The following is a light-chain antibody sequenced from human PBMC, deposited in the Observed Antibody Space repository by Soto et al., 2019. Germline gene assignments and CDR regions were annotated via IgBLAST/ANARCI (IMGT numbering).Light chain of an antibody. V-gene: IGLV2-18*02. CDR2: EVS. Sequence: QSALTQPPSVSGSPGQSVTISCTGTSSDVGSYNRVSWYQQPPGTAPKLMIYEVSNRPSGVPDRFSESKSGNTASLTISGLQAEDEADYYCSSYTSSSTFVVFGGGTKVTVL. CDR3: SSYTSSSTFVV. CDR1: SSDVGSYNR. J-gene: IGLJ2*01.